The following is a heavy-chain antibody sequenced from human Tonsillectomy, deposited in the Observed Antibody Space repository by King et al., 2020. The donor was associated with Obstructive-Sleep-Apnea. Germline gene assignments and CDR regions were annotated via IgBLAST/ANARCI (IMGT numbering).Heavy chain of an antibody. D-gene: IGHD7-27*01. CDR2: ISWNSGNI. J-gene: IGHJ3*02. CDR3: AKGNWGSAFDI. Sequence: VQLVESGGGLVQPGRSLRLSCAASGFTFDDYAMHWVRQAPGKGLEWVSGISWNSGNIGYADSVEGRFTISRDNAKNSLYLQMNSLRAEDTALYYCAKGNWGSAFDIWGQGTMVTVSS. CDR1: GFTFDDYA. V-gene: IGHV3-9*01.